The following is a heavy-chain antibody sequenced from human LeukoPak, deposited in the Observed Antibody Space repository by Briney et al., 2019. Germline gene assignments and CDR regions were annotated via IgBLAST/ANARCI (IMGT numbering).Heavy chain of an antibody. CDR1: GFTFSSYT. J-gene: IGHJ3*02. D-gene: IGHD3-3*01. V-gene: IGHV3-21*01. CDR2: ISSSSSYI. CDR3: ALARAVEWLSAFDI. Sequence: GGSLRLSCAASGFTFSSYTMNWVRQAPGKGLEWVSSISSSSSYIYYADSVKGRFTISRDNAKNSLYLQMNSLRAEDTAVYYCALARAVEWLSAFDIRGQGTMVTVSS.